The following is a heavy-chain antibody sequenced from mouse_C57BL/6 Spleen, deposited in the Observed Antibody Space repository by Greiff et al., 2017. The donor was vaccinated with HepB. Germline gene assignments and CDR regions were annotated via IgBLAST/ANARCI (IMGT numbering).Heavy chain of an antibody. V-gene: IGHV1-15*01. D-gene: IGHD2-4*01. J-gene: IGHJ3*01. Sequence: QVQLQQSGAELVRPGASVTLSCKASGYTFTDYEMHWVKQTPVHGLEWIGAIDPETGGTAYNQKFKGKAILTADKSSSTAYMELRSLTSEDSAVYYCTRARIYYDYAGFAYWGQGTLVTVSA. CDR1: GYTFTDYE. CDR3: TRARIYYDYAGFAY. CDR2: IDPETGGT.